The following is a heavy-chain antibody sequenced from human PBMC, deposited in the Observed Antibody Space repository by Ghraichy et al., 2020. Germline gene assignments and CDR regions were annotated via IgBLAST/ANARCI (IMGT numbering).Heavy chain of an antibody. V-gene: IGHV4-34*01. CDR1: GGSFSGYY. Sequence: SETLSLTCAVYGGSFSGYYWSWIRQPPGKGLEWIGEINHSGSTNYNPSLKSRVTISVDTSKNQFSLKLSSVTAADTAVYYCARRYSSGWTYKGGFDYWGQGTLVTVSS. D-gene: IGHD6-19*01. J-gene: IGHJ4*02. CDR3: ARRYSSGWTYKGGFDY. CDR2: INHSGST.